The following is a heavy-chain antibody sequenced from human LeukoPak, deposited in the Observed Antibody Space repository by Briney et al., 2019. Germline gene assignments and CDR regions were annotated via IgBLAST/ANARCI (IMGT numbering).Heavy chain of an antibody. V-gene: IGHV3-30*02. CDR1: GFTFGSYG. CDR2: IRYDGSNK. D-gene: IGHD3-10*01. CDR3: AKDRGYYYGSGRRQYFQH. J-gene: IGHJ1*01. Sequence: GGSLRLSCAASGFTFGSYGMHWVRQAPGKGLEWVAFIRYDGSNKYYADSVKGRFTISRDNSKNTLYLQMNSLRAEDTAVYYCAKDRGYYYGSGRRQYFQHWGQGTLVTVSS.